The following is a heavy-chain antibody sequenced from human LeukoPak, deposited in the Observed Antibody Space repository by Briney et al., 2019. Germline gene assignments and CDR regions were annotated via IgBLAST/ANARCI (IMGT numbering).Heavy chain of an antibody. D-gene: IGHD3-22*01. Sequence: PGGSLRLSCAASGFTFSDYYMSWIRQAPGKGLEWVSYISSSGSTIYYADSVKGRFTISRDNAKNSLYLQMNSLRAEDTAVYYRARDYYDSSGYYYPPDYWGQGTLVTVSS. CDR1: GFTFSDYY. V-gene: IGHV3-11*01. CDR2: ISSSGSTI. CDR3: ARDYYDSSGYYYPPDY. J-gene: IGHJ4*02.